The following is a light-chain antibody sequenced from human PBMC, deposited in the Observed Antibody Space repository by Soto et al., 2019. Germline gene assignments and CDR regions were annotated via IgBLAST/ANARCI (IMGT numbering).Light chain of an antibody. CDR3: QQYGSSPMNT. CDR1: QSVSSY. J-gene: IGKJ5*01. V-gene: IGKV3-20*01. CDR2: GAS. Sequence: EIVYTQGRATLSLYQTERATLSCRASQSVSSYLAWYQQKPGQAPRLLIYGASSRATGIPDRFSGSGSGTDFTLTISRLEPEDFAVYYCQQYGSSPMNTFGQVRRLEIK.